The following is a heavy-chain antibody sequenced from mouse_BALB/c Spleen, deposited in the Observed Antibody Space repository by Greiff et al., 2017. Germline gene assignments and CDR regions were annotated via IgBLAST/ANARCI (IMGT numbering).Heavy chain of an antibody. V-gene: IGHV10-1*02. CDR1: GFTFNTYA. Sequence: DVKLVESGGGLVQPKGSLKLSCAASGFTFNTYAMNWVRQAPGKGLEWVARIRSKSNNYATYYADSVKDRFTISRDDSQSMLYLQMNNLKTEDTAMYYCVRNPFYAMDYWGQGTSVTVSS. CDR3: VRNPFYAMDY. CDR2: IRSKSNNYAT. J-gene: IGHJ4*01.